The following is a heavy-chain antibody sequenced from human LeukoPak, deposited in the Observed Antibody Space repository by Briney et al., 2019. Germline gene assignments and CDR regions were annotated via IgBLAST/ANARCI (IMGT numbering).Heavy chain of an antibody. D-gene: IGHD1-26*01. CDR3: ARSYPTGSHYSAYY. CDR1: GFTFRSYS. Sequence: GGSLRLSCAASGFTFRSYSMDWVRQAPGKGLEWVSGISGSGDTTYYADSVKGRFTISRDSSKNTLYLQMNGLRTEDTAVYFCARSYPTGSHYSAYYWGQGTLVTVSS. J-gene: IGHJ4*02. CDR2: ISGSGDTT. V-gene: IGHV3-23*01.